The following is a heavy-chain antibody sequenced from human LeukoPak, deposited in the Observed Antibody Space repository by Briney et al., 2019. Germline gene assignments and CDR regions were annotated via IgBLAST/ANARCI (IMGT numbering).Heavy chain of an antibody. D-gene: IGHD4-23*01. J-gene: IGHJ6*03. CDR3: ARDLKAVAYYYYMDV. V-gene: IGHV1-2*02. CDR2: INPNSGGT. Sequence: ASVKVSCKASGYTFTGYYMHWVRQAPGQGLEWMGWINPNSGGTNYAQKLQGRVTMTTDTSTSTAYMELRSLRSDDTAVYYCARDLKAVAYYYYMDVWGKGTTVTVSS. CDR1: GYTFTGYY.